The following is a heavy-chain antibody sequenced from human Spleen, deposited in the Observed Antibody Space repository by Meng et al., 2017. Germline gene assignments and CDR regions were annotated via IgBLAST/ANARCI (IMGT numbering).Heavy chain of an antibody. V-gene: IGHV4-34*01. CDR2: INHSGST. J-gene: IGHJ4*02. D-gene: IGHD3-10*01. CDR1: GGSFSDYY. Sequence: QWRLQQWCAGLLKPAETLSLSCVVSGGSFSDYYCSWIRQPPGKGLEWIGEINHSGSTNYNPSLESRATISVDTSQNNLSLKLSSVTAADSAVYYCAREDGSGPLYFDYWGQGTLVTVSS. CDR3: AREDGSGPLYFDY.